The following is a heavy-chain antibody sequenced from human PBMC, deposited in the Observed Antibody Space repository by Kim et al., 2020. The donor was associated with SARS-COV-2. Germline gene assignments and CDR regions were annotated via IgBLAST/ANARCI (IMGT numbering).Heavy chain of an antibody. J-gene: IGHJ3*01. CDR1: GFTFKNYG. CDR3: AKDLGPYSVAVALERGTFYC. Sequence: GGSLRLSCAASGFTFKNYGMHWVRQVPGKGLEWVSGISWTSRSVKYADFVKGRFTISRDNADNFLFLPMDSLRPEDTALYYCAKDLGPYSVAVALERGTFYCCGQGRRVNVSS. CDR2: ISWTSRSV. V-gene: IGHV3-9*01. D-gene: IGHD6-19*01.